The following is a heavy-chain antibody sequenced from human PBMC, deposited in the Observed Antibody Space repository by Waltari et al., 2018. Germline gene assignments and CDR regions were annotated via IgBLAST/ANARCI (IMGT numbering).Heavy chain of an antibody. CDR2: ISSSSSYI. CDR1: GFTFSSYS. D-gene: IGHD6-19*01. Sequence: EVQLVESGGGLVKPGGSLRLSCAASGFTFSSYSLNWVRQAPGKGLEWVSSISSSSSYIYYADSVKGRFTISRDNAKNSLYLQMNSLRAEDTAVYYCARGPRYSSGWYGDYWGQGTLVTVSS. J-gene: IGHJ4*02. CDR3: ARGPRYSSGWYGDY. V-gene: IGHV3-21*01.